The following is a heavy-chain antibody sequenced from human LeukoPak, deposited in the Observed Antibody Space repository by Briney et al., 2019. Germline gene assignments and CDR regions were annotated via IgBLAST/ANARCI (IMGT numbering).Heavy chain of an antibody. CDR2: INPIGGST. V-gene: IGHV1-46*01. CDR1: GYTFTSYY. J-gene: IGHJ4*02. Sequence: ASVKVSCKASGYTFTSYYMHWVRQASGQGLEWMGIINPIGGSTIYAQKFQGRVTMTRDTSTSTVYMELSSLRSDDTDVYYCARALRMATIPGVNMNYFDYWGQGTLVTVSS. D-gene: IGHD5-24*01. CDR3: ARALRMATIPGVNMNYFDY.